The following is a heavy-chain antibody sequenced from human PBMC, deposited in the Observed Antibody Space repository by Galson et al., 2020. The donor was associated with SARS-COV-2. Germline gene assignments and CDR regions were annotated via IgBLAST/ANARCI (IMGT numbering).Heavy chain of an antibody. D-gene: IGHD3-10*01. J-gene: IGHJ6*02. CDR2: IKSKTDGGTT. Sequence: GESLKISCAASGFTFSNAWMSWVRQAPGKGLEWVGRIKSKTDGGTTDYAAPVKGRFTISRDDSKNTLYLQMNSLKTEDTAVYYCTTDILGSGNYYYYGMDVWGQGTTVTVSS. CDR1: GFTFSNAW. CDR3: TTDILGSGNYYYYGMDV. V-gene: IGHV3-15*01.